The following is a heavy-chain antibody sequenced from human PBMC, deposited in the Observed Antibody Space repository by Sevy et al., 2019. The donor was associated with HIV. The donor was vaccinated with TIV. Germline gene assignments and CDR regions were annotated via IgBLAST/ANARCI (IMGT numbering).Heavy chain of an antibody. J-gene: IGHJ6*02. CDR2: ISYDGSNK. V-gene: IGHV3-30*18. CDR1: GFTFSSYG. D-gene: IGHD1-26*01. CDR3: AKALGVGVRATWGCYYYYGMDV. Sequence: GGSLRLSCAASGFTFSSYGMHWVRQAPGKGLEWVAVISYDGSNKYYADSVKGRFTIPRDNSKNTLYLQMNSLRAEDTAVYYCAKALGVGVRATWGCYYYYGMDVWGQGTTVTVSS.